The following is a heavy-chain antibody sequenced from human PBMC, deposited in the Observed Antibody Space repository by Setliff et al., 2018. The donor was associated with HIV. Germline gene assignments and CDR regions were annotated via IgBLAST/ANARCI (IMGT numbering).Heavy chain of an antibody. J-gene: IGHJ3*02. CDR1: GYTFTGYY. CDR3: ARVGGGGLRLGELSSYDAFDI. D-gene: IGHD3-16*02. CDR2: INPNSGGT. V-gene: IGHV1-2*02. Sequence: ASVKVSCKASGYTFTGYYMHWVRQAPGQGLEWMGWINPNSGGTNYAQKFQGRVTMTRGTSISTAYMELSRLRSDDTAVYYCARVGGGGLRLGELSSYDAFDIWGQGTMVTVSS.